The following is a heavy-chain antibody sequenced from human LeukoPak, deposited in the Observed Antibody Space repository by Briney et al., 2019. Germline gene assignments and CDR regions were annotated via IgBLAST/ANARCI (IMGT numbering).Heavy chain of an antibody. J-gene: IGHJ4*02. CDR2: IYSGGST. CDR1: GFTVSSNY. CDR3: ARATTCTMVRGSPY. D-gene: IGHD3-10*01. Sequence: GGSLRLSCAASGFTVSSNYMSWVRQAPGKGLEWVSVIYSGGSTYYADSVKGRFTISRDNSKNTLYLQMNSLRAEDTAVYYCARATTCTMVRGSPYWGQGTLVTVSS. V-gene: IGHV3-66*01.